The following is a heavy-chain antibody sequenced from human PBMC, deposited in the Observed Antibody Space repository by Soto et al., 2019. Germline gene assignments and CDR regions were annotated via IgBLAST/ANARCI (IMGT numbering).Heavy chain of an antibody. J-gene: IGHJ6*02. CDR2: ISSSGSTI. CDR3: ARERYDFWSGYYESSIYYYGMDV. Sequence: VGSLRLSCAASGFTFSSYEMNWVRQAPGKGLEWVSYISSSGSTIYYADSVKGRFTISRDNAKNSLYLQMNSLRAEDTAVYYCARERYDFWSGYYESSIYYYGMDVWAQGTTVTVSS. V-gene: IGHV3-48*03. D-gene: IGHD3-3*01. CDR1: GFTFSSYE.